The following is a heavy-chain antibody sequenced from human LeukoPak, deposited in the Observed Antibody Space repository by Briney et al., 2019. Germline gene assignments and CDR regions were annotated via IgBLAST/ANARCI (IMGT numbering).Heavy chain of an antibody. CDR1: GFTFSSYA. CDR3: ARGSRDYMDV. V-gene: IGHV1-3*01. Sequence: ASVKVSCKASGFTFSSYAMHWVRQAPGQRLEWMGWINAGNGNTQYSQKFQGRVTMTRDTSTSTVYMELSSLRSEDTAVYYCARGSRDYMDVWGKGTTVTVSS. D-gene: IGHD6-6*01. J-gene: IGHJ6*03. CDR2: INAGNGNT.